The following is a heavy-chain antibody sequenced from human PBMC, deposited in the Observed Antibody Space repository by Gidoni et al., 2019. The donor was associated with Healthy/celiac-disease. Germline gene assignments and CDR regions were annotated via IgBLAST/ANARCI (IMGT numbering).Heavy chain of an antibody. CDR1: GGSISSYY. Sequence: QVQLQESGPGLVKPSETLSLTCTVSGGSISSYYWSWIRQPPGKGLEWIGYIYYSGSTNYNPSLKSRVTISVDTSKNQFSLKLSSVTAADTAVYYCARDLSKNCTNGVCLGYWFDPWGQGTLVTVSS. J-gene: IGHJ5*02. V-gene: IGHV4-59*01. CDR2: IYYSGST. CDR3: ARDLSKNCTNGVCLGYWFDP. D-gene: IGHD2-8*01.